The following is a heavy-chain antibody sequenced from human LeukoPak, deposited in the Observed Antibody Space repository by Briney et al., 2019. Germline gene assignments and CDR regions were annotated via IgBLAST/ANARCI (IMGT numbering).Heavy chain of an antibody. D-gene: IGHD3-10*01. Sequence: ASVKVSCKASGGTFSSYAISWVRQAPGQGLEWVGGIVPIFGTANYAQKFQGRVTITADESTSTAYMELRSLRSEDTAVYYCARERDRGVQDYWGQGTLVTVSS. CDR1: GGTFSSYA. J-gene: IGHJ4*02. V-gene: IGHV1-69*13. CDR2: IVPIFGTA. CDR3: ARERDRGVQDY.